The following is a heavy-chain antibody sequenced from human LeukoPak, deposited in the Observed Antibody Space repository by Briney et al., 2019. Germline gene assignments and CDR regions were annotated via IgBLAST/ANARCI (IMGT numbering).Heavy chain of an antibody. J-gene: IGHJ3*02. CDR2: INAGNGNT. V-gene: IGHV1-3*01. CDR3: ASYSAYCGGDCYPAHDAFDI. CDR1: GYTFTSYA. D-gene: IGHD2-21*02. Sequence: ASVKVSCKASGYTFTSYAMHWVRQATGQRLEWMGWINAGNGNTKYSQKFQGRVTIARDTSASTAYMELSSLRPEDTAVYYCASYSAYCGGDCYPAHDAFDIWGQGTMVNVSS.